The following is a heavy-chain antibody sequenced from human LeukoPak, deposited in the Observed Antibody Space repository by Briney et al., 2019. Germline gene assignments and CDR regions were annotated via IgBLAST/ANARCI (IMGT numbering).Heavy chain of an antibody. CDR1: GFTFSSYA. J-gene: IGHJ5*02. CDR2: ISGSGGST. V-gene: IGHV3-23*01. Sequence: GGSLRLSCAASGFTFSSYAMSWARQTPGKGLEWVSAISGSGGSTYYADSVKGRFTVSRDNSKNTLYLLMNSLRAEDTAVYYCAKDPNELAAAPNWFDPWGQGTLVTVSS. D-gene: IGHD6-13*01. CDR3: AKDPNELAAAPNWFDP.